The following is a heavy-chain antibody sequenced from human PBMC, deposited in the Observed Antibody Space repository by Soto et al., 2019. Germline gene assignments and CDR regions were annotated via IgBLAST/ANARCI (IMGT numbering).Heavy chain of an antibody. D-gene: IGHD5-12*01. CDR2: IIPIFGTA. V-gene: IGHV1-69*06. CDR3: ARDVEVDIVATMRFDP. Sequence: QVQLVQSGAEVKKPGSSVKVSCKASGGTFSSYAISWVRQAPGQGLEWMGGIIPIFGTANYAQKFQGRVTMTTDTSTSTAYMELRSLRSDDTAVYYCARDVEVDIVATMRFDPWGQGTLVTVSS. CDR1: GGTFSSYA. J-gene: IGHJ5*02.